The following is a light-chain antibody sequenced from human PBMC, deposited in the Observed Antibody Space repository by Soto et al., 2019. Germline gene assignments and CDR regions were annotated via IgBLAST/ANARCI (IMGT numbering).Light chain of an antibody. CDR2: GTS. CDR1: PSVGSN. J-gene: IGKJ4*01. V-gene: IGKV3-15*01. Sequence: EIVMTQSPATLSVSPGERATLSCRASPSVGSNLAWYQQKPAQAPRLLIYGTSNRATGIPARFSGSGSGTEFTLTISRLQSEDFAVYPCQQYNNWPLTFGGGTKVDIK. CDR3: QQYNNWPLT.